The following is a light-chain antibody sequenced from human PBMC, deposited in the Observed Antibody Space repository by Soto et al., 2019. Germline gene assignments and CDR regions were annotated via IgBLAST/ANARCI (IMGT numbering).Light chain of an antibody. Sequence: QSVLTQPPSVSGAPGQRVTISCTGSSSNIGAGFDVHWYQQLPGRAPKVLIYGDINRPSGVPDRFSGSKSGASASLAITGLQAEDEADYYCQTYDSTLGGSKVFGGGTKLTVL. CDR2: GDI. J-gene: IGLJ3*02. V-gene: IGLV1-40*01. CDR1: SSNIGAGFD. CDR3: QTYDSTLGGSKV.